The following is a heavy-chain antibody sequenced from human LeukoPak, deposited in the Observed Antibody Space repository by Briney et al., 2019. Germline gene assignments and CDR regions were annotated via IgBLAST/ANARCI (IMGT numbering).Heavy chain of an antibody. J-gene: IGHJ3*01. CDR3: ARGARAMGDVFDV. CDR1: GFTLSNYW. V-gene: IGHV3-74*01. Sequence: PGGSLKLSCSASGFTLSNYWMHWVRQAPGKGLVWVSRINSDGSSTSYADSVKGRFTISRDNAKNTLYLQMNSLRDEDTAVYYCARGARAMGDVFDVWGQGTMVTVSS. D-gene: IGHD5-18*01. CDR2: INSDGSST.